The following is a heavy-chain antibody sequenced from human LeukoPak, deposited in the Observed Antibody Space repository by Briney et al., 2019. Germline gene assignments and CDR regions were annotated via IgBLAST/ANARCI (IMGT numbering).Heavy chain of an antibody. D-gene: IGHD3-22*01. CDR2: IYYSGST. V-gene: IGHV4-31*03. J-gene: IGHJ4*02. Sequence: PSETLSLTCTVSGGSISSGGYYWSWIRQHPGKGLEWIGYIYYSGSTYYNPSLKSRVTISVDTSKNQFSLKLSSVTAADTAVYYCARIYDSSGHSLFHFDYWGQGTLVTVSS. CDR1: GGSISSGGYY. CDR3: ARIYDSSGHSLFHFDY.